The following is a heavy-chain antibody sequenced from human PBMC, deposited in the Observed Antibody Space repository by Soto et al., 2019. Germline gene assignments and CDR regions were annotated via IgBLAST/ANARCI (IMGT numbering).Heavy chain of an antibody. V-gene: IGHV3-23*01. D-gene: IGHD3-16*02. CDR3: AKASGVWGSYRYLRD. J-gene: IGHJ4*02. CDR2: ISGSGGST. Sequence: EVQLLESGGGLVQPGGSLRLSCATSGFTFSSYAMSWVRQAPGKGLEWVSAISGSGGSTYYADSVKGRFTISRDNSKNTLYLQMNSLRAEDTAVYYCAKASGVWGSYRYLRDWGQGTLVTVSS. CDR1: GFTFSSYA.